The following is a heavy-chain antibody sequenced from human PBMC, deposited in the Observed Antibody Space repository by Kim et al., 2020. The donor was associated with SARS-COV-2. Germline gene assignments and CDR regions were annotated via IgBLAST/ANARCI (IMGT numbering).Heavy chain of an antibody. CDR3: TSYDILTGYDAFDI. D-gene: IGHD3-9*01. J-gene: IGHJ3*02. V-gene: IGHV3-15*01. Sequence: GGSLRLSCAASGFTFSNAWMSWVRQAPGKGLEWVGRIKSKTDGGTTDYAAPVKGRFTISRDDSKNTLYLQMNSLKTEDTAVYYCTSYDILTGYDAFDIWGQGTMVTVSS. CDR2: IKSKTDGGTT. CDR1: GFTFSNAW.